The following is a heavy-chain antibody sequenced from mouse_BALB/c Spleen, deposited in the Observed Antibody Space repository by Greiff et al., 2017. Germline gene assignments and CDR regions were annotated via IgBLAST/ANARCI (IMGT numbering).Heavy chain of an antibody. D-gene: IGHD1-1*01. Sequence: EVMVVESGGGLVQPGGSRKLSCAASGFTFSSFGMHWVRQAPEKGLEWVAYISSGSSTIYYADTVKGRFTISRDNPKNTLFLQMTSLRSEDTAMYYCARQYYGSTYYFDYWGQGTTLTVSS. J-gene: IGHJ2*01. CDR2: ISSGSSTI. V-gene: IGHV5-17*02. CDR3: ARQYYGSTYYFDY. CDR1: GFTFSSFG.